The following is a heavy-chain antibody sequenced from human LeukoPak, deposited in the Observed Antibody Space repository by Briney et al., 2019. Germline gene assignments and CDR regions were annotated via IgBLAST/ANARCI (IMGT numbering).Heavy chain of an antibody. D-gene: IGHD3-3*01. J-gene: IGHJ4*02. CDR2: INPSVGST. V-gene: IGHV1-46*01. CDR3: AAPGASGFVGNFWSGPLDF. Sequence: GASVKVSFMASGYTFTSHYMHWVRQAPGQGLEWMGVINPSVGSTSYPQKFQGRVTMSRDTSTSTVYMELSSLKSEDTAVYYCAAPGASGFVGNFWSGPLDFWGQGALVTVSS. CDR1: GYTFTSHY.